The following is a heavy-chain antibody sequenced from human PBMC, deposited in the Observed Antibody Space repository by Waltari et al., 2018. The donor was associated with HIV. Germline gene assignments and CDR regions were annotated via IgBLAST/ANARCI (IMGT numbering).Heavy chain of an antibody. CDR2: ISYDGSNK. CDR1: GFTFSSYA. D-gene: IGHD6-13*01. V-gene: IGHV3-30*04. CDR3: ARDLQKSGIAAAGFFDY. Sequence: QVQLVESGGGVVQPGRSLRLSCAASGFTFSSYAMHWVRQAPGKGLEWVAVISYDGSNKYYADSVKGRFTISRDNSKNTLYLQMNSLRAEDTAVYYCARDLQKSGIAAAGFFDYWGQGTLVTVSS. J-gene: IGHJ4*02.